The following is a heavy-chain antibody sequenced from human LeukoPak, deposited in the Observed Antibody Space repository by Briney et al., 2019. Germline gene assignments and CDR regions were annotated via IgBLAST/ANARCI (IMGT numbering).Heavy chain of an antibody. CDR2: INHSGST. Sequence: PSETLSLTCAVYGGSFSGYYWSWIRQPPGKGLEWIGEINHSGSTNYNPSLKSRVTISVDTSKNQFSLKLSSVTAADTAVYYRARSQGLKYYYYGMDVWGQGTTVTVS. CDR3: ARSQGLKYYYYGMDV. J-gene: IGHJ6*02. D-gene: IGHD3/OR15-3a*01. CDR1: GGSFSGYY. V-gene: IGHV4-34*01.